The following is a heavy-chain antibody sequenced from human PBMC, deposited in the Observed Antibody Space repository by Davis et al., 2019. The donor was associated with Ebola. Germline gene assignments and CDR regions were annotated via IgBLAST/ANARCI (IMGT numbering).Heavy chain of an antibody. Sequence: ASVKVSCKASGYTFTDFFIHWVRQAPGQGLEWMGWINPNGGGTRFAQQLQDRVTMTRDTSISTVYMELNWLESDDTAMYYCARDPAGDYGGKLDYWGQGTLVTVSS. CDR2: INPNGGGT. D-gene: IGHD4-23*01. CDR3: ARDPAGDYGGKLDY. CDR1: GYTFTDFF. V-gene: IGHV1-2*02. J-gene: IGHJ4*02.